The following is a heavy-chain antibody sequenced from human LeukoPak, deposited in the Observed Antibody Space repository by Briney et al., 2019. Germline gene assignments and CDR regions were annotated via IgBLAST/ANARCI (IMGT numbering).Heavy chain of an antibody. CDR1: GYSISSGYY. V-gene: IGHV4-38-2*02. J-gene: IGHJ6*03. D-gene: IGHD3-10*01. CDR3: ARWAMVRGIYYYYYYMDV. Sequence: SETLSLTCTVSGYSISSGYYWSWIRQPPGKGLEWIGEINHSGSTNYNPSLKSRVTISVDTSKNQFSLKLSSVTAADTAVYYCARWAMVRGIYYYYYYMDVWGKGTTVTISS. CDR2: INHSGST.